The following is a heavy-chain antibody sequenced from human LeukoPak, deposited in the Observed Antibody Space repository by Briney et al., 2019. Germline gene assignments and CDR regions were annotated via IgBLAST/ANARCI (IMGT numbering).Heavy chain of an antibody. Sequence: GGSLRLSCVSSGFTFSSSEMNWVRQAPGKGLEWVSYISRTGDTIYYADSVKGRFTISRDNSKNTLYLQMNSLRAEDTAVYYCARVHYDILTGYGLTFDYWGQGTLVTVSS. J-gene: IGHJ4*02. CDR3: ARVHYDILTGYGLTFDY. CDR2: ISRTGDTI. V-gene: IGHV3-48*03. CDR1: GFTFSSSE. D-gene: IGHD3-9*01.